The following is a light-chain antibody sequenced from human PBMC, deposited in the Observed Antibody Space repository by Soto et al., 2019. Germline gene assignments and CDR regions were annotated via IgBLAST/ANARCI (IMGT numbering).Light chain of an antibody. CDR2: GAS. Sequence: DIQMTQSPSSLSASVGDRVTITCRASQNIDIFLNWYHQKPGRAPNLLIYGASTLRNGVPSRFSGSGSGTDFSLTISSLQPEDSATYYCQQTLSVPRTFGLGTKVDIK. CDR1: QNIDIF. CDR3: QQTLSVPRT. J-gene: IGKJ1*01. V-gene: IGKV1-39*01.